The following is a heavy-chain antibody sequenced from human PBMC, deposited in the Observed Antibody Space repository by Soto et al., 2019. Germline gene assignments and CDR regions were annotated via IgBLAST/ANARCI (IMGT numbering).Heavy chain of an antibody. D-gene: IGHD3-22*01. CDR1: GFPFSGYI. V-gene: IGHV3-30-3*01. CDR3: AGEDDSSGHAGTFHH. J-gene: IGHJ1*01. CDR2: ISHDGNK. Sequence: QVQLVESGGDVVQPGRSLRLSCAASGFPFSGYIFHWVRQTPGKGLEWVGLISHDGNKQYADSVKDRFTVSRDNSRNEVYLQMNSLSVEDTALYYCAGEDDSSGHAGTFHHWGQGTLVTVSP.